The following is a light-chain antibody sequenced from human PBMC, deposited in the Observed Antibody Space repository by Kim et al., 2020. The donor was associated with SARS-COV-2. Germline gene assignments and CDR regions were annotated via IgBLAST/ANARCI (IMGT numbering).Light chain of an antibody. CDR2: GKN. Sequence: AVGQTVRITCKGDSLRSYYASWYQQKPGQAPVLVIYGKNSRPSGIPDRFSGSSSGNTASLTITGAQAEDEADYYCNSRDSSGNHVVFGGGTQLTVL. CDR3: NSRDSSGNHVV. V-gene: IGLV3-19*01. J-gene: IGLJ2*01. CDR1: SLRSYY.